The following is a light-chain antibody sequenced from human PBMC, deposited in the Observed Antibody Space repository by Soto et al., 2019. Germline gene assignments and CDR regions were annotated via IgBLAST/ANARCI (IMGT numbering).Light chain of an antibody. CDR1: QSVSSNY. CDR3: QQYSDSPLT. J-gene: IGKJ4*01. V-gene: IGKV3-20*01. CDR2: GVS. Sequence: EIVLTQSPGTLSLSPGERVTLSCRASQSVSSNYLAWYLQKPGQAPRLLIYGVSSRATGIPYRFSGSGSGTDFTLTISRLEPEDFAVYYCQQYSDSPLTFGGGTKVDIK.